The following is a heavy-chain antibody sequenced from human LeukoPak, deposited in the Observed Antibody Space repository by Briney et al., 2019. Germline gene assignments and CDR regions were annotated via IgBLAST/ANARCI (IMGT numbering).Heavy chain of an antibody. Sequence: PGGSLRLSCAASGFTFSSYSMNWVRQAPGKGLEWVSSISSSSSYIYYADSVKGRFTISRANAKHSLYLQMNSLRAEDTAVYYCARATRGYYYDSSDGMDVWGQGTTVTVSS. CDR1: GFTFSSYS. J-gene: IGHJ6*02. CDR3: ARATRGYYYDSSDGMDV. D-gene: IGHD3-22*01. V-gene: IGHV3-21*01. CDR2: ISSSSSYI.